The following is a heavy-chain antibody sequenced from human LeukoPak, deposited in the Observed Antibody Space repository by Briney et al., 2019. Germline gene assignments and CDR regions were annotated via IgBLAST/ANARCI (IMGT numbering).Heavy chain of an antibody. CDR2: ISSGGSSL. J-gene: IGHJ4*02. CDR3: ERGGDGHCNFYA. V-gene: IGHV3-74*01. CDR1: GSSFSGYW. D-gene: IGHD5-24*01. Sequence: RGSLRLSCVPSGSSFSGYWMRWVRQAPGKGLGWVTRISSGGSSLNYSDCVKGRFTISRDNATNTVYLQMNSLRAEDTAVYYCERGGDGHCNFYAWGKGTLVTVST.